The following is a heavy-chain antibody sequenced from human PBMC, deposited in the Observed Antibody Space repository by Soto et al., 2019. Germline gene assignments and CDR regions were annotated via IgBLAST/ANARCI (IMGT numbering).Heavy chain of an antibody. CDR2: ITYNGGIM. V-gene: IGHV3-9*01. D-gene: IGHD6-13*01. J-gene: IGHJ5*02. CDR1: GFTFDDHA. Sequence: PGGSLRLSCVASGFTFDDHAMHWVRQAPGKGLEWVSGITYNGGIMAYADSVKGRFTISRDNAKNSLHLQMNSLRAEDTAVYYCTRDASRDSSARGWFDPWGPGTLVTVSS. CDR3: TRDASRDSSARGWFDP.